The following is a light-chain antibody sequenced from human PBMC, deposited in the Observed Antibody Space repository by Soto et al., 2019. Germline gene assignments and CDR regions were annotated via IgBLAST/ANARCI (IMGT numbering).Light chain of an antibody. V-gene: IGKV1-39*01. CDR1: QTISTY. Sequence: IQMTQSPSSLSASVGDRVTITCRASQTISTYLNWYQQKPGKAPKLLIYASSSLQSGVPSRFSGSGSGTGFTLTITSLQAEDFATYICQQSYGMPWTFGQGTKVEV. J-gene: IGKJ1*01. CDR2: ASS. CDR3: QQSYGMPWT.